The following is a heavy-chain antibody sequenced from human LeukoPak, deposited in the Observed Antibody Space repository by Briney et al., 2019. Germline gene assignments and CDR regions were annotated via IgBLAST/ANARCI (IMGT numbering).Heavy chain of an antibody. J-gene: IGHJ4*02. CDR1: GFTLSNYG. CDR3: AKRGVVIRVILVGFHKEAYYFES. Sequence: GRSLRLSCVVSGFTLSNYGMTWVRRAPGKGLEWVAGISGSGGSTNYADSVKGRFTISRDNSRNTLYLQMHSLRAEDTAFYFCAKRGVVIRVILVGFHKEAYYFESWGQGALVTVSS. D-gene: IGHD3/OR15-3a*01. CDR2: ISGSGGST. V-gene: IGHV3-23*01.